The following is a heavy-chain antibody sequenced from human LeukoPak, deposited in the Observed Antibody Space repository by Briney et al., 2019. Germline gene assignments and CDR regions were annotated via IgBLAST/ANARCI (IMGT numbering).Heavy chain of an antibody. CDR3: ARPYYYDSRIDP. D-gene: IGHD3-22*01. CDR1: GGSISSGDYY. CDR2: MYYSGST. V-gene: IGHV4-30-4*01. Sequence: SQTLSLTCTVSGGSISSGDYYWSWIRQPPGKGLEWIAYMYYSGSTYYNPSLKSRVTMSADTSKNQLSLKLSSVTAADTAVYYCARPYYYDSRIDPWGQGIPVTVSS. J-gene: IGHJ5*02.